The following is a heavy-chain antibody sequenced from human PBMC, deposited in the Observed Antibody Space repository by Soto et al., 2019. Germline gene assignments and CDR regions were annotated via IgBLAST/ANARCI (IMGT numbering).Heavy chain of an antibody. V-gene: IGHV1-8*01. Sequence: QVQLVQSGAEVKKPGASVKVSCKASGYTFTSYDINWVRQATGKGLEWMGWMNPNSGNTGYAQKFQDRVTMTKNTSISTAYMELSSLRSNDTAVYYCAREVRWVGESFDPWGQRTLVTVFS. CDR1: GYTFTSYD. D-gene: IGHD3-10*01. CDR3: AREVRWVGESFDP. J-gene: IGHJ5*02. CDR2: MNPNSGNT.